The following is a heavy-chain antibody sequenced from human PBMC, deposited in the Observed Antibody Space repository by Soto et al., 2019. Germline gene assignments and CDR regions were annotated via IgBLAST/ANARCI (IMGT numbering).Heavy chain of an antibody. CDR1: SFSISSGYY. CDR2: IYDSGTT. Sequence: SETLSLTCAVSSFSISSGYYWGWVRQPPGKGLEWIGSIYDSGTTNYSPSLKSRFTISIDTSKNQFSLTLRSVTAADAAVYYCARCVSTACYPPWGLQFFSPWDQGYLVTVSS. CDR3: ARCVSTACYPPWGLQFFSP. D-gene: IGHD2-2*01. V-gene: IGHV4-38-2*01. J-gene: IGHJ5*02.